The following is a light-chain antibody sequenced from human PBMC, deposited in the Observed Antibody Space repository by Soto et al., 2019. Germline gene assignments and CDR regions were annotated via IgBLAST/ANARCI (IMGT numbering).Light chain of an antibody. V-gene: IGLV2-23*01. CDR1: SSDVGRYNL. J-gene: IGLJ2*01. CDR3: CSYAGGTSVV. CDR2: EDI. Sequence: QSALTQPASVSGFLGQSITISCTGSSSDVGRYNLVSWYQQHPGKAPKLLIYEDIERPSGVSNRFSGSKSGNTASLTISGLQTEDEADYYCCSYAGGTSVVFGGGTKLTVL.